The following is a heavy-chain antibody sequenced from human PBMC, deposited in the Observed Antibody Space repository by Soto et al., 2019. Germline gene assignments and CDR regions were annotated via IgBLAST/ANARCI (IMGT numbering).Heavy chain of an antibody. CDR1: GFRFSGFA. CDR3: ARDLGGYVHLWDKSNY. Sequence: QVQLVESGGGVVQPGASLRLSCAASGFRFSGFAMHWVRQAPGKGLEWVAVTSFDASENFYVDSVKGRLSISRDDSHNTVFLQMNGLRPEDTGIYYCARDLGGYVHLWDKSNYWGQGTLVNVSS. CDR2: TSFDASEN. V-gene: IGHV3-30*04. D-gene: IGHD5-12*01. J-gene: IGHJ4*02.